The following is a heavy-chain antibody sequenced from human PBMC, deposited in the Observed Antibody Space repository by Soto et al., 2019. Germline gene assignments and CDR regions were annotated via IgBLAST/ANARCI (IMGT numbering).Heavy chain of an antibody. J-gene: IGHJ4*02. V-gene: IGHV1-2*02. Sequence: ASVKVSCKASGYIFTGYSMHWVRQAPGQGLEWMGWFNPNSGDTIYAQKFQGRVSLTRDTSISTAYMELSSLRSDDTALYYCAREASAVLCLDYWGQGTLVTVSS. CDR1: GYIFTGYS. CDR3: AREASAVLCLDY. CDR2: FNPNSGDT. D-gene: IGHD6-19*01.